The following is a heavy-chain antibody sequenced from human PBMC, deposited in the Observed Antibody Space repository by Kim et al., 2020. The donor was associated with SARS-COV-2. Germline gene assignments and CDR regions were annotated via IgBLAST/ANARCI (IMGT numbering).Heavy chain of an antibody. Sequence: SETLSLTCTVSGGSISSYYWSWIRQPPGKGLEWIGYIYYSGSTNYNPSLKSRVTISVDTSKNQFSLKLSSVTAADTAVYYCAREGRVRGVMDYYYYGMDVWGQGTTVTVSS. D-gene: IGHD3-10*01. CDR2: IYYSGST. CDR3: AREGRVRGVMDYYYYGMDV. J-gene: IGHJ6*02. CDR1: GGSISSYY. V-gene: IGHV4-59*13.